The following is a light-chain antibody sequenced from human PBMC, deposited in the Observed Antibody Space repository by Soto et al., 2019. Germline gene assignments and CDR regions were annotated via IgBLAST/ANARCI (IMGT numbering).Light chain of an antibody. J-gene: IGLJ1*01. V-gene: IGLV1-51*01. CDR3: GSWDSSLRAYV. CDR1: SSNIGGNS. CDR2: DDN. Sequence: QSALTQPPSVSAAPGQKVTISCSGSSSNIGGNSVSWYQQLPGTAPKLLIYDDNKRPSGIPDRFSGSKSGTSATLGITGLQPGAADAYHCGSWDSSLRAYVFGTGTKV.